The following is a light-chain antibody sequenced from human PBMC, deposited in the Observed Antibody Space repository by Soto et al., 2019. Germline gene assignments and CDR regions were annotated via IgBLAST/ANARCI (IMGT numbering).Light chain of an antibody. J-gene: IGKJ5*01. CDR2: GAS. CDR3: QQYNNWPIT. V-gene: IGKV3-15*01. Sequence: EVVMTQSPATLSVSPGERATLSCRASQTILSNLAWYQRKPGQAPRLLLYGASTRATGIPARFSGGESGTEFTLTISSLQSEDFADYYCQQYNNWPITFGQGTRLEIK. CDR1: QTILSN.